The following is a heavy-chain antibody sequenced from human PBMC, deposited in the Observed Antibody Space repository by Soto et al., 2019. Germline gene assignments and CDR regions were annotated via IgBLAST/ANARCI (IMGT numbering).Heavy chain of an antibody. Sequence: GSLRLPCAASGFNFNSYTMSWDRDAQGKGLEWGSAISGSGGSTYYADSVKGRFTISRDNSKNTLYLQMNSLRAEDTAVYYCAKDALVGAATRVVHWFDPWGQGTLVTVSS. J-gene: IGHJ5*02. D-gene: IGHD2-15*01. CDR3: AKDALVGAATRVVHWFDP. CDR1: GFNFNSYT. CDR2: ISGSGGST. V-gene: IGHV3-23*01.